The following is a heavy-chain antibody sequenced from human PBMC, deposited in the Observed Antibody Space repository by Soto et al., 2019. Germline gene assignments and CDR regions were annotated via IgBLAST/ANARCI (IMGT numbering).Heavy chain of an antibody. CDR1: GFIFSTFD. V-gene: IGHV3-48*02. CDR3: TRADFYGSGNADY. D-gene: IGHD3-10*01. CDR2: ISSSSRTI. J-gene: IGHJ4*02. Sequence: EVQLVESGGGLVQPGGSLRLSCAASGFIFSTFDMNWVRQAPGKGLEWVSYISSSSRTIYYADSVKGRFTISRDNAKNSLILQMNSLRDEDTALYYCTRADFYGSGNADYWGLGTLVTVSS.